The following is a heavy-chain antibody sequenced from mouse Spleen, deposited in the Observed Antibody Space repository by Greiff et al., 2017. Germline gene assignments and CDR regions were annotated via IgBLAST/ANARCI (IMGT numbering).Heavy chain of an antibody. CDR1: GYTFTSYW. CDR2: IHPSDSYT. Sequence: QVQLQQSGAELVKPGASVKVSCKASGYTFTSYWMHWVKQRPGQGLEWIGRIHPSDSYTNYNQKFKGKATLTVDTSSSTAYMQLSSLTSEDSAVYYCARPPTGPASYYAMDYWGQGTSVTVSS. V-gene: IGHV1-74*01. D-gene: IGHD4-1*02. J-gene: IGHJ4*01. CDR3: ARPPTGPASYYAMDY.